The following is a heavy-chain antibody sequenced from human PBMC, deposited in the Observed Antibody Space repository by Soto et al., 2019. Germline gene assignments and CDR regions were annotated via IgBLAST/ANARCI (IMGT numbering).Heavy chain of an antibody. Sequence: QVQLVQSGAEVKKPGSSVKVSCKASGGDFINYGISWVRQAPRQGLEWMGGIIPIFRSANYAQMFQGRVTIAADESTTTAYMELTTLTSEDTAVYYCARDRYYDGVGYHYESAYCGQGTLVTVSS. CDR2: IIPIFRSA. D-gene: IGHD3-22*01. J-gene: IGHJ4*02. V-gene: IGHV1-69*01. CDR3: ARDRYYDGVGYHYESAY. CDR1: GGDFINYG.